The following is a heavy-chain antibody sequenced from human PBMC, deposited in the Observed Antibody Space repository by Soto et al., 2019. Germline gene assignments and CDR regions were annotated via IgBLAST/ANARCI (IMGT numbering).Heavy chain of an antibody. CDR2: IYYTGKT. Sequence: QVQLQESGPGLVKPSQTLSLTCSVSGDYIHVGGYYWTWIRQRPGKGLEWMGYIYYTGKTYYNPSLESRLTMSVDRSMNQFSLRLTSVTAADTAVYFCGRDLTSNANCIDPWGQGTLVTVSS. J-gene: IGHJ5*02. V-gene: IGHV4-30-4*01. D-gene: IGHD2-2*01. CDR3: GRDLTSNANCIDP. CDR1: GDYIHVGGYY.